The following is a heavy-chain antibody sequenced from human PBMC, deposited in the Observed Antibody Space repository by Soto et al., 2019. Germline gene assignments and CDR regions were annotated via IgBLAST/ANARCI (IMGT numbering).Heavy chain of an antibody. CDR3: AREGGESSDGLYYFDS. CDR2: IYYSGNT. D-gene: IGHD3-16*01. Sequence: QVQLQESGPGLAKPSQTLSLTCTVSGGSTSSDNYWSWIRQPPGKGLEWIGHIYYSGNTDYNPSLKSRLAISIDTSKNQFSLKPSSVTAADTAVYFCAREGGESSDGLYYFDSWGQGSLVTVSS. CDR1: GGSTSSDNY. J-gene: IGHJ4*02. V-gene: IGHV4-30-4*01.